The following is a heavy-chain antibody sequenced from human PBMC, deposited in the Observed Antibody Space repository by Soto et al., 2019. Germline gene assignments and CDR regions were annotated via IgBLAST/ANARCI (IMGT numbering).Heavy chain of an antibody. J-gene: IGHJ4*02. D-gene: IGHD2-15*01. V-gene: IGHV4-4*02. CDR3: AMWDPDCSGGSCYPTGVDY. CDR1: GGSISSSNW. Sequence: NPSETLSLTCAVSGGSISSSNWWSWVRQPPGKGLEWIGEIYHSGSTNYNPSLKSRVTISVDKSKNQFSLKLSSVTAADTAVYYCAMWDPDCSGGSCYPTGVDYWGQGTLVTVSS. CDR2: IYHSGST.